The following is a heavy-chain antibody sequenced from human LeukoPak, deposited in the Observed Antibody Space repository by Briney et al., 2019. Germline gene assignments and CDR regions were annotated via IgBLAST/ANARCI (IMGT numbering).Heavy chain of an antibody. CDR2: LNGGRT. J-gene: IGHJ4*02. V-gene: IGHV3-23*01. CDR3: VKEVTGYGYFDY. Sequence: GGSLRLSCVASGFTFSNYAMSWVRQAPGKGLEWIAALNGGRTFFQDSVSGRFTISRDNSKNTLYLQLNSLRGDDTAVYYCVKEVTGYGYFDYWGRGTLVTVSS. CDR1: GFTFSNYA. D-gene: IGHD2-2*03.